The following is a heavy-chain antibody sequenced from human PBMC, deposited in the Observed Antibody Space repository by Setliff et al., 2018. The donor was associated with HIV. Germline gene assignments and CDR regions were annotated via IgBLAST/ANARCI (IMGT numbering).Heavy chain of an antibody. D-gene: IGHD5-12*01. J-gene: IGHJ6*03. CDR1: GYTFTSYY. CDR2: INPSGGST. V-gene: IGHV1-46*01. Sequence: ASVKVSCKASGYTFTSYYMHWVRQAPGQGLEWMGIINPSGGSTSYAQRFQGRIAITADKSTDTVYIYLTSLRSEDTAVYFCARRSCTSGTCHHDSYFYMDVWGKGTAVTVSS. CDR3: ARRSCTSGTCHHDSYFYMDV.